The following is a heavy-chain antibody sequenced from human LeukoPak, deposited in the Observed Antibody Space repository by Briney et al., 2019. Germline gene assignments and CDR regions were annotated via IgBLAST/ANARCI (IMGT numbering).Heavy chain of an antibody. V-gene: IGHV4-59*01. CDR1: GLSIRSDY. Sequence: SETLSLTCTVSGLSIRSDYWSWIRQPPGKGLEWVGYVYYTGSTNYNPSLKSRVTISVDTSKNQFSLKLSSVTAADTAVYYCARIWGGSRGPFDYWGQGTLVTVSS. D-gene: IGHD3-3*01. CDR2: VYYTGST. J-gene: IGHJ4*02. CDR3: ARIWGGSRGPFDY.